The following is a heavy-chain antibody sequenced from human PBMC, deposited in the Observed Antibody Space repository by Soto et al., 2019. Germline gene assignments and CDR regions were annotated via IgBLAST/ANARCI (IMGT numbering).Heavy chain of an antibody. J-gene: IGHJ4*02. V-gene: IGHV1-8*01. Sequence: ASVKVSCKASGYTFTSYDINWVRQATGQGLEWMGWMNPNSGNTGYAQKFQGRVTMTRNTSISTAYMELSSLRSEDAAVYYCARVDKMDYDFWSGCYQLDYWGQGTLVTVSS. CDR1: GYTFTSYD. CDR3: ARVDKMDYDFWSGCYQLDY. D-gene: IGHD3-3*01. CDR2: MNPNSGNT.